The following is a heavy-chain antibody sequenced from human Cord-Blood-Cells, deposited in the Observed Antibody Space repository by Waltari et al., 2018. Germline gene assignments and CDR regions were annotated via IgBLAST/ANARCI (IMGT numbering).Heavy chain of an antibody. V-gene: IGHV1-8*03. CDR3: ARVGFGGVVIDY. CDR2: MNPNSGNT. CDR1: GSTSTSSE. Sequence: QTVQSGAGVKKPGASVKVCCKASGSTSTSSEINWVRQATGQGLEWMAWMNPNSGNTGYAQKFQGRVTITRNTSISTAYMELSSLRSEDTAVYYCARVGFGGVVIDYWGQGTLVTVSS. D-gene: IGHD3-16*01. J-gene: IGHJ4*02.